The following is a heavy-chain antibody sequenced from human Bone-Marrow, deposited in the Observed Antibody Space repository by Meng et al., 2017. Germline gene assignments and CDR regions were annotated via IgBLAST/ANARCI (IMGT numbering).Heavy chain of an antibody. CDR2: INSDGSST. V-gene: IGHV3-74*01. CDR1: GFTFSSYW. J-gene: IGHJ6*02. CDR3: ASLRFGLAYYYYGMDV. D-gene: IGHD3-3*01. Sequence: GESLKISCAASGFTFSSYWMHWVRQAPGKGLVWVSRINSDGSSTSYADSVKGRFTISRDNATNTLYLQMNSLRAEDTAVYYCASLRFGLAYYYYGMDVWGQGTTVTVSS.